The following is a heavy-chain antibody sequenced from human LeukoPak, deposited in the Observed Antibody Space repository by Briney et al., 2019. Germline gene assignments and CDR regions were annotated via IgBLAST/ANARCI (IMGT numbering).Heavy chain of an antibody. Sequence: SETLSLTCSVSDGSINSYYWNWIRQPPGKGLEWIAYIYYSGSTNYNPSLKSRVTISVDTSKNQFSLKLTSVTAADTAVYYCARDGGGIFGVVYYYYGMDVWGQGTTVTVSS. CDR3: ARDGGGIFGVVYYYYGMDV. CDR2: IYYSGST. J-gene: IGHJ6*02. V-gene: IGHV4-59*01. CDR1: DGSINSYY. D-gene: IGHD3-3*01.